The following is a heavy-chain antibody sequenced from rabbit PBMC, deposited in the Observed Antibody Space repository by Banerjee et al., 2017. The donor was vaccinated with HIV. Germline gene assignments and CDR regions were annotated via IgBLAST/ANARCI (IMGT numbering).Heavy chain of an antibody. Sequence: QSLEESGGDLVKPGASLTLTCTAPGFTLSSYWMCWVRQAPGKGLEWIACIDGGSSGETTYASWAKGRFTISRASSTTVTLQMTSLTAADTATYFCARTYGSADYASYFNLWGPGTLVTVS. CDR3: ARTYGSADYASYFNL. CDR1: GFTLSSYW. CDR2: IDGGSSGET. D-gene: IGHD6-1*01. J-gene: IGHJ4*01. V-gene: IGHV1S40*01.